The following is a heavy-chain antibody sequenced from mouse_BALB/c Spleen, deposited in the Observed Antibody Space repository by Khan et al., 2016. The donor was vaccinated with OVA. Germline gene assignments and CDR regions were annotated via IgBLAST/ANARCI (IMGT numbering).Heavy chain of an antibody. Sequence: EVELVESGPGLVKPSQSLSLTCTVTGYSITSDYAWNWIRQFPGNKLEWMGYISYSGNTNYNPSLKSRISITRDTSKNQFFLQLNSVTTEDTATYYCSRVDGGDFDYWGQGTTFTVSS. V-gene: IGHV3-2*02. CDR1: GYSITSDYA. CDR2: ISYSGNT. J-gene: IGHJ2*01. D-gene: IGHD2-3*01. CDR3: SRVDGGDFDY.